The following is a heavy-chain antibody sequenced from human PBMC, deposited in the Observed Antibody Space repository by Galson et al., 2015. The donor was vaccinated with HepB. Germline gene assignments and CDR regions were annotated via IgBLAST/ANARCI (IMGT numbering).Heavy chain of an antibody. CDR3: ARMVGGSRDY. CDR2: TYYRSKWYN. CDR1: GDSVSTNSAA. D-gene: IGHD1-26*01. J-gene: IGHJ4*02. Sequence: CAISGDSVSTNSAAWNWFRQSPSRGLEWLGRTYYRSKWYNGYAVSVKGRITINPDTSKNQFSLQLKSVTPEDTGVYYCARMVGGSRDYWGQGTLVTVSS. V-gene: IGHV6-1*01.